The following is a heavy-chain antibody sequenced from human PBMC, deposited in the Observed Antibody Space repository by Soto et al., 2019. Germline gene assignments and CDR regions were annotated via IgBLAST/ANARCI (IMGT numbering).Heavy chain of an antibody. D-gene: IGHD2-2*01. V-gene: IGHV5-51*01. J-gene: IGHJ6*02. CDR1: GYSFTSYW. CDR3: ARHPLGVVVVPAAIPVGYYHYGMDV. CDR2: IYPGDSDT. Sequence: PGESLKISCKGSGYSFTSYWTGWVRQMPGKGLEWMGIIYPGDSDTRYSPSFQGQVTISADKSISTAYLQWSSLKASDTAMYYCARHPLGVVVVPAAIPVGYYHYGMDVWGQGPAVTVSS.